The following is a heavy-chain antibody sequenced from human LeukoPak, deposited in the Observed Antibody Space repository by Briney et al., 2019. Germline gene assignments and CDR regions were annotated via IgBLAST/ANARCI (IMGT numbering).Heavy chain of an antibody. J-gene: IGHJ4*02. Sequence: TPSETLSLTCGVSGGSVSSTNWWTWMRQPPGKGLEWIGEVHLDGRTNFNPSLKSRLTMSVDLSENHVSLKLTSVTAADTAVYYCAREGGFYRPLDYSGQGTLVTVSS. CDR1: GGSVSSTNW. CDR2: VHLDGRT. D-gene: IGHD6-25*01. V-gene: IGHV4-4*02. CDR3: AREGGFYRPLDY.